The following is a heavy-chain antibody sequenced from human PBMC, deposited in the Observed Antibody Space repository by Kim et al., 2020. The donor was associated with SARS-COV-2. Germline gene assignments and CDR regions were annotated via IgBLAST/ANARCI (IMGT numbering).Heavy chain of an antibody. Sequence: ASVKVSCKASGYIFSGYAMNWARQAPGQGLEWMGWINTKTGNPTYAQGFTGRFVFSLDTSVSTAYLQINSLKAEDTAVYYCARYVPSSSPGGGFDPWGQGTLVTVSS. V-gene: IGHV7-4-1*02. CDR1: GYIFSGYA. J-gene: IGHJ5*02. CDR2: INTKTGNP. D-gene: IGHD6-6*01. CDR3: ARYVPSSSPGGGFDP.